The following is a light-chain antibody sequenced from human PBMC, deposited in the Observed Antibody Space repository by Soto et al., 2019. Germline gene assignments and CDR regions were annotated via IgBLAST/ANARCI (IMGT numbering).Light chain of an antibody. J-gene: IGKJ4*01. CDR3: QQSYNTQLT. V-gene: IGKV1-39*01. CDR2: DAS. CDR1: QNIGTY. Sequence: DIQMTQSPSSLSASVGDRVTVSCRASQNIGTYLNWYQQKSGQAPKVLISDASSLQSRVPSRFSGSGSGTDFTLNISILQPEDYATYYCQQSYNTQLTCRGGTKVEI.